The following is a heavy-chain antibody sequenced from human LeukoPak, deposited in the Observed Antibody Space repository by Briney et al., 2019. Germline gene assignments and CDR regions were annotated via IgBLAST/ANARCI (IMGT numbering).Heavy chain of an antibody. J-gene: IGHJ3*02. D-gene: IGHD5-12*01. CDR1: GFTFDDYA. CDR2: ISWNSGSI. Sequence: GGSLRLSCAASGFTFDDYAMHWVRQAPGKGLEWVSGISWNSGSIGYADSVKGRFTISRDNAKNSLYLQMNSLRAEDMALYYCAKDISSGYENPSDAFDIWGQGTMVTVSS. CDR3: AKDISSGYENPSDAFDI. V-gene: IGHV3-9*03.